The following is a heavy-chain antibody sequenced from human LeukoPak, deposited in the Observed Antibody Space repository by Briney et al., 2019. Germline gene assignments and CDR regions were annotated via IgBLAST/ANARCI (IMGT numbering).Heavy chain of an antibody. CDR1: GGSISSYY. J-gene: IGHJ5*02. Sequence: SETLSLTCTVSGGSISSYYWSWIRQPPGKGLEWIGYIYTSGSTNYNPSLKSQVTISVDTSKNQFSLKLSSVTAADTAVYYCARQGNSSSWYMGTNWFDPWGQGTLVTVSS. D-gene: IGHD6-13*01. CDR3: ARQGNSSSWYMGTNWFDP. CDR2: IYTSGST. V-gene: IGHV4-4*09.